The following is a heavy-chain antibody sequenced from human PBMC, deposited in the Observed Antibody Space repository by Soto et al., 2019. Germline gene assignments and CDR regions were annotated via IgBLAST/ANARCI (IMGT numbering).Heavy chain of an antibody. J-gene: IGHJ4*02. CDR2: INPDGSEK. V-gene: IGHV3-7*01. CDR3: SRSLDS. Sequence: LXLSCAASGFTCSIFWMDWVRQTPGKGLECVANINPDGSEKHYVGSVKGRFTISRDNARNSLYLQMSSLTAEDSALYYCSRSLDSWGQGTRVTVS. CDR1: GFTCSIFW.